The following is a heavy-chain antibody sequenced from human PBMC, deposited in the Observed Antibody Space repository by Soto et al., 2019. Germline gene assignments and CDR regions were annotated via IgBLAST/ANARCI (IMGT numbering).Heavy chain of an antibody. Sequence: SLRLSCPAFGFTFSSYGMSWVRQAPGKGLEWVANIKQDGSEKYYVDSVKGRFTISSDNTKNSLYLQMNSLRAADTPVYYCARVWRYGMAVWCQGTTVSVS. CDR2: IKQDGSEK. J-gene: IGHJ6*02. CDR3: ARVWRYGMAV. V-gene: IGHV3-7*01. D-gene: IGHD1-1*01. CDR1: GFTFSSYG.